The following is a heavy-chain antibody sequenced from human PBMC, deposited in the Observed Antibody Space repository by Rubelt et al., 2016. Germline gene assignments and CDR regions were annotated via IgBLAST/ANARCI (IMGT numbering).Heavy chain of an antibody. J-gene: IGHJ3*01. D-gene: IGHD3-22*01. V-gene: IGHV1-69*06. CDR1: GGTFSSYA. CDR3: ARGLVAGVITTHDAFDL. CDR2: IIPIFGKA. Sequence: QVQLVQSGAEVKKPGSSVKVSCKASGGTFSSYAISWVRQAPGQGLEWMGGIIPIFGKANYAQKFKGGVTSTANKSTSTAYMELSSLRSEYPAVYYCARGLVAGVITTHDAFDLWGQGTMVTVSS.